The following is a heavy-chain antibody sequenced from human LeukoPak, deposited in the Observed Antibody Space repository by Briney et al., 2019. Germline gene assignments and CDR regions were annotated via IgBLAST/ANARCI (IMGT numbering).Heavy chain of an antibody. J-gene: IGHJ6*03. Sequence: SVKVSCKGSVGTLISYAISWVGQAPGKGGEWMGGIIPIFGTANYAQKFQGRVTITTDESTSTAYMELSSLRSEDTAVYYCARGAGLDSNFMDVWGKGTTVTVSS. CDR2: IIPIFGTA. D-gene: IGHD2-2*03. CDR1: VGTLISYA. CDR3: ARGAGLDSNFMDV. V-gene: IGHV1-69*05.